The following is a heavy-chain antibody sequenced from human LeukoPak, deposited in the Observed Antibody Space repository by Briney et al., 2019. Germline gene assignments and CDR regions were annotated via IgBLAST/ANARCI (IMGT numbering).Heavy chain of an antibody. CDR3: ARQRGYRMTKDGFDV. CDR1: GYSFSDYW. CDR2: IYPGDSET. Sequence: GEPLKTSCKASGYSFSDYWIGWVRHMPGKGLEWMTIIYPGDSETRYSPSLQGQVTISADKSINTVYLQWNSLKASDTAMYYCARQRGYRMTKDGFDVWGQGTMITVSS. D-gene: IGHD2-2*03. J-gene: IGHJ3*01. V-gene: IGHV5-51*01.